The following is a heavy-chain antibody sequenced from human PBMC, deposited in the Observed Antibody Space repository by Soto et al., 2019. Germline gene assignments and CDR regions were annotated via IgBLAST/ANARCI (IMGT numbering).Heavy chain of an antibody. D-gene: IGHD2-2*03. CDR1: GFTFSSYA. Sequence: SGGSLRLSCAASGFTFSSYAMHWVRQAPGKGLEWVAVISYDGSNKYYADSVKGRFTISRDNSKNTLYLQMNSLRAEDTAVYYCARGGYFGTSGMDVWGQGTTVTVSS. V-gene: IGHV3-30-3*01. CDR3: ARGGYFGTSGMDV. CDR2: ISYDGSNK. J-gene: IGHJ6*02.